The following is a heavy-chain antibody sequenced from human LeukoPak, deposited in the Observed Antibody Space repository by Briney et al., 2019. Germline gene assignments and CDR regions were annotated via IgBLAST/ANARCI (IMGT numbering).Heavy chain of an antibody. V-gene: IGHV1-69*06. CDR2: IIPIFGTA. Sequence: EASVKVSCKASGGTFSSYAISWVRQAPGQGLEWMGGIIPIFGTANYAQKFQGRVTITADKSTSTAYMELSSLRSEDTAVYYCAREGGDYYDSSGYYRGLLDYWGQGTLVTVSS. CDR3: AREGGDYYDSSGYYRGLLDY. D-gene: IGHD3-22*01. J-gene: IGHJ4*02. CDR1: GGTFSSYA.